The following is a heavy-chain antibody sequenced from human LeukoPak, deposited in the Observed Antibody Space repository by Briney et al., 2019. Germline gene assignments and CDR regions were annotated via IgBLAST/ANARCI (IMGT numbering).Heavy chain of an antibody. Sequence: FQGRVTITRDTSASTAYVELSSLRSEDTAVYYCARGIEHIAPTDYWGQGTLVTVSS. J-gene: IGHJ4*02. CDR3: ARGIEHIAPTDY. V-gene: IGHV1-3*01. D-gene: IGHD6-13*01.